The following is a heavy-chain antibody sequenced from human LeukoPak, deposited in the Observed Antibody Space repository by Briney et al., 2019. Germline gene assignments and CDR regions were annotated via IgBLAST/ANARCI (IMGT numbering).Heavy chain of an antibody. CDR3: AREVAAVGPLDY. CDR1: GYTFTSYG. CDR2: ISAYNGNT. V-gene: IGHV1-18*04. Sequence: ASVKVSCMASGYTFTSYGISWVRQAPGQGLEWMGWISAYNGNTNYAQKLQGRVTMTTDTSTSTAYMELRSLRSDDTAVYYCAREVAAVGPLDYWGQGTLVTVSS. J-gene: IGHJ4*02. D-gene: IGHD6-13*01.